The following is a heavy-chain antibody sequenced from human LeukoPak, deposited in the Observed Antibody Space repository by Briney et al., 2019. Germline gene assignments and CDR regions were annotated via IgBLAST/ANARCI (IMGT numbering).Heavy chain of an antibody. V-gene: IGHV3-23*01. D-gene: IGHD2-2*01. CDR1: GFTFSSYA. CDR3: AKGWQAGYYCSSTSCYLFDY. J-gene: IGHJ4*02. Sequence: GGSLRLSCAASGFTFSSYAMSWVRQAPGKGLEWVSAISGSGGSTYYADSVKGRFTISRDNSKNTLYLQMNSLRAEDTAVYYCAKGWQAGYYCSSTSCYLFDYWGQGTLVTVSS. CDR2: ISGSGGST.